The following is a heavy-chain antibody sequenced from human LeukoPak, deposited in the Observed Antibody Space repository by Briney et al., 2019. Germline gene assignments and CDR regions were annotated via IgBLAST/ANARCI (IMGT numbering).Heavy chain of an antibody. J-gene: IGHJ3*02. CDR3: AKDHGRFLEWPDAFDI. D-gene: IGHD3-3*01. CDR1: GFTFSSYA. CDR2: ISGSGGST. V-gene: IGHV3-23*01. Sequence: GGSLRLSCAASGFTFSSYAMSWVRQAPGKGLEWVSAISGSGGSTYYADSVKGRFTISRDNSKNTLYLQMNSLRAEDTAVYYCAKDHGRFLEWPDAFDIWGQGTMVTVSS.